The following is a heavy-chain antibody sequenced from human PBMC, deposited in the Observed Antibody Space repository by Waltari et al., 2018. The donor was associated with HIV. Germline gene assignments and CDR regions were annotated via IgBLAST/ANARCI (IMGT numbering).Heavy chain of an antibody. V-gene: IGHV1-18*01. J-gene: IGHJ6*02. Sequence: QVQLVLSGAEVKKPGASVKVSCQSSGSTFTSYCFAWVRQAPGQGLEWMGWSSAYNENTNYAPKFQGRVTMPTDTSTTTGYIELRRLRSADTAVYFCASYSPPRGLDVWGQGTTVTVS. CDR1: GSTFTSYC. CDR2: SSAYNENT. D-gene: IGHD2-21*01. CDR3: ASYSPPRGLDV.